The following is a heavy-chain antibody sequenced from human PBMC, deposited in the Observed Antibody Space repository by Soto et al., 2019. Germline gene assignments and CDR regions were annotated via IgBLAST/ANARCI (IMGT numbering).Heavy chain of an antibody. CDR3: ARGGDEFRTLVHYYGMDV. D-gene: IGHD3-16*01. CDR1: GFTVSSNY. V-gene: IGHV3-53*01. CDR2: IYSGGST. J-gene: IGHJ6*02. Sequence: GGSLRLSCAASGFTVSSNYMSWVRQAPGKGLEWVSVIYSGGSTYYADSVKGRFTISRDNSKNTLYLQMNSLRAEDTAVYYCARGGDEFRTLVHYYGMDVWGQGTTVTVSS.